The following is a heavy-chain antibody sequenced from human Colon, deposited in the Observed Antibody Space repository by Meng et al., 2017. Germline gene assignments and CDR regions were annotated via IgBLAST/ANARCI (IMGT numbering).Heavy chain of an antibody. Sequence: QLQLQESGSRLVKPSQTLSHTFSVSGDSVTTTLSSWSWFRQSPGKGVEWIGKIYDTGYTYYSPSLRSRVTISVDRSNNQFSLNLNSVTAADTAVYFCARGYRGSTYFAYWGQGILVTVSS. CDR2: IYDTGYT. D-gene: IGHD3-16*01. CDR1: GDSVTTTLSS. V-gene: IGHV4-30-2*06. CDR3: ARGYRGSTYFAY. J-gene: IGHJ4*02.